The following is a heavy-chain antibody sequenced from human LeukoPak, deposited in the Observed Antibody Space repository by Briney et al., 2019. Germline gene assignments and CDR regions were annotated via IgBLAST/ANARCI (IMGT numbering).Heavy chain of an antibody. V-gene: IGHV3-21*01. D-gene: IGHD5-18*01. J-gene: IGHJ4*02. Sequence: GGSLRLSCAASGFTFSSFSMNWVRQAPGKGLEWVSSISSSSNYIYYADSVRGRFTISRDNAKNSLSLQMNSLRVEDTAVYYCARAGGYSYGARDYWGQGTLVTVSS. CDR3: ARAGGYSYGARDY. CDR2: ISSSSNYI. CDR1: GFTFSSFS.